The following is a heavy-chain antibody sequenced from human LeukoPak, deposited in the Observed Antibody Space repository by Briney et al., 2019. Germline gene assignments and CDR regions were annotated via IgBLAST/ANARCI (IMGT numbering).Heavy chain of an antibody. J-gene: IGHJ3*02. Sequence: GGSLRLSCAASGFTFSSYWMSWVRQAPGKGLEWVSAISGSGGSTYYADSVKGRFTISRDNSKDTLYLQMNSLRAEDTAVYYCVYCSSTSCQWNDAFDIWGQGTMVTVSS. CDR3: VYCSSTSCQWNDAFDI. V-gene: IGHV3-23*01. CDR2: ISGSGGST. D-gene: IGHD2-2*01. CDR1: GFTFSSYW.